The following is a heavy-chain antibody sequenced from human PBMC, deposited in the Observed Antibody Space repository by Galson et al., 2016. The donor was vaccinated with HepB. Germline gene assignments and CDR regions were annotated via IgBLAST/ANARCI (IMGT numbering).Heavy chain of an antibody. J-gene: IGHJ4*02. CDR2: ISTRRTT. CDR3: AKERLVRRIFDH. Sequence: SLRLSCAASGFVFSNFGLSWVRQAPGKGLEWVAGISTRRTTYYSDSVQGRFTISRDNSNNTLYLQMNGLRAEDTAVYYCAKERLVRRIFDHWGQGTAVTVSS. CDR1: GFVFSNFG. D-gene: IGHD1-1*01. V-gene: IGHV3-23*01.